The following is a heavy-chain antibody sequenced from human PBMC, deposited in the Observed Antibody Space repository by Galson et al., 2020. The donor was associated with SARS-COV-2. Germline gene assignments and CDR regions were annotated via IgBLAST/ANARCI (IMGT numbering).Heavy chain of an antibody. J-gene: IGHJ4*02. CDR1: GFTFSDYF. V-gene: IGHV3-11*06. CDR3: ARAPRYCSGGSCPPVDY. D-gene: IGHD2-15*01. CDR2: ISTTGTYT. Sequence: TGGSLRLSCAASGFTFSDYFMSWIRQTPGKGLEWDSYISTTGTYTNYAGSVKGRFTISRDNAKSSLYLQMNSLRAEDTALYYCARAPRYCSGGSCPPVDYWGQGTLVTVSS.